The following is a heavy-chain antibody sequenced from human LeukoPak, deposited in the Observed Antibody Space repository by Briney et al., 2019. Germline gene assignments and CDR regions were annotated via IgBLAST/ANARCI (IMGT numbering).Heavy chain of an antibody. CDR3: ARDLRSSGYYAFDY. V-gene: IGHV3-21*01. J-gene: IGHJ4*02. CDR1: GYTFSSYS. D-gene: IGHD3-22*01. CDR2: ISSSSSYI. Sequence: GASVKVSCKASGYTFSSYSMNWVRQAPGKGLEWVSSISSSSSYINYADSVKGRFTISRDNAKNSLYLQMNSLRAEDTAVYYCARDLRSSGYYAFDYWGQGILVTVSS.